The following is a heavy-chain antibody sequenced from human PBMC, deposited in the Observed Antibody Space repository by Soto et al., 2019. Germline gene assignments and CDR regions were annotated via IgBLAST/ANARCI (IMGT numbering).Heavy chain of an antibody. D-gene: IGHD4-17*01. CDR2: IWYDGSNK. CDR3: ARELYGDYAPWFDP. Sequence: QVQLVESGGGVVQPGRSLRLSCAASGFTFSSYGMHWVRQAPGKGLEWVAVIWYDGSNKYYADSVKGRFTISRDNSKNTLYLKMNSLRAEDTAVYYCARELYGDYAPWFDPWGQGTLVTVSS. V-gene: IGHV3-33*01. CDR1: GFTFSSYG. J-gene: IGHJ5*02.